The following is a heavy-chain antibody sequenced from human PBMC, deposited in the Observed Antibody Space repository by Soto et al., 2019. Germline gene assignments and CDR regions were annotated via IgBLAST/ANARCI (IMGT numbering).Heavy chain of an antibody. CDR1: GFTFSSYA. Sequence: EVQLLESGGGLVQPGGSLRLSCAASGFTFSSYAMSWVRQAPGKGLEWVSAISGSGGRTYYADSVKGRFTISRDNSKNTLYLQMNRLRAEDTAVYYCAKEVSYYDFWSGYSDYYYYGMDVWGRGTTVTVSS. D-gene: IGHD3-3*01. V-gene: IGHV3-23*01. J-gene: IGHJ6*02. CDR2: ISGSGGRT. CDR3: AKEVSYYDFWSGYSDYYYYGMDV.